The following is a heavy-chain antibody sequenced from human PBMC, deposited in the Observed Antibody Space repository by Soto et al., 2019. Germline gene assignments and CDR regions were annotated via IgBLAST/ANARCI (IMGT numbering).Heavy chain of an antibody. J-gene: IGHJ6*02. CDR2: TYYRSKWYN. V-gene: IGHV6-1*01. CDR3: ACQGVDGDPTHLYGMDV. Sequence: SQTLSLTCAISGDSVSSNSAAWNWIRQSPSRGLEWLGRTYYRSKWYNDYAVSVKSRITINPDTSKNQFSLQLNPVTPEDPAVYYCACQGVDGDPTHLYGMDVWRQGTTVIFSS. CDR1: GDSVSSNSAA. D-gene: IGHD4-17*01.